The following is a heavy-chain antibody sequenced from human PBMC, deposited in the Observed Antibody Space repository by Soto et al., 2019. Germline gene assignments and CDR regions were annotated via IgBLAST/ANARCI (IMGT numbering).Heavy chain of an antibody. CDR3: TTTEDDFWSGHYTQYDVDY. D-gene: IGHD3-3*01. CDR1: GFTFSNAW. J-gene: IGHJ4*02. V-gene: IGHV3-15*01. Sequence: GGALRLSCAASGFTFSNAWMSWVRQAPGKGLEWVGRIKSKTDGGTTDYAAPVKGRFTISRDDSKNTLYLQMNSLKTEDTAVYYCTTTEDDFWSGHYTQYDVDYWGQGTMVTVSS. CDR2: IKSKTDGGTT.